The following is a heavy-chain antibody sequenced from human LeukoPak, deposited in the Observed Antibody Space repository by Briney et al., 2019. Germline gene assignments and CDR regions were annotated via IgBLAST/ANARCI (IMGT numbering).Heavy chain of an antibody. CDR1: GDITHY. V-gene: IGHV4-39*01. Sequence: SETLSLTCTVSGDITHYWGWIRQPPGKGLECIGSIYFSGSVYYNPSLRSRVTISLDTSKKQLSLKLNSVTAADTAVYYCARSPYYDFWSGYPHYDYWGQGTLVTVSS. D-gene: IGHD3-3*01. CDR2: IYFSGSV. CDR3: ARSPYYDFWSGYPHYDY. J-gene: IGHJ4*02.